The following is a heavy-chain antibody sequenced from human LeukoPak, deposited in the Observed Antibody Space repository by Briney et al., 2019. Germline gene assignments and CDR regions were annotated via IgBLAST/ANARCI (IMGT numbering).Heavy chain of an antibody. Sequence: GGSLRLSCAASGFTFSPYSMNWVRQAPGKGLEWVSYISGSSSYIYYADSVKGRFTISRDNAKNSLYLQMNSLRAEDTAVCFCARDTGMVSSDYGLDVWGKGTTVIVSS. V-gene: IGHV3-21*01. D-gene: IGHD5-18*01. J-gene: IGHJ6*04. CDR1: GFTFSPYS. CDR3: ARDTGMVSSDYGLDV. CDR2: ISGSSSYI.